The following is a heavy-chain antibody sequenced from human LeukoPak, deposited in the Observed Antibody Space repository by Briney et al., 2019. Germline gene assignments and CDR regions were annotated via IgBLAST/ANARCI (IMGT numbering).Heavy chain of an antibody. CDR1: GFTFSSYW. CDR3: ARAGEDGYSYGYRGANWFDP. D-gene: IGHD5-18*01. Sequence: PGGSLRLSCAASGFTFSSYWMNWVRQAPGKGLEWVSYISSSGSTIYYADSVKGRFTISRDNAKNSLYLQMNSLRAEDTAVYYCARAGEDGYSYGYRGANWFDPWGQGTLVTVSS. CDR2: ISSSGSTI. J-gene: IGHJ5*02. V-gene: IGHV3-48*04.